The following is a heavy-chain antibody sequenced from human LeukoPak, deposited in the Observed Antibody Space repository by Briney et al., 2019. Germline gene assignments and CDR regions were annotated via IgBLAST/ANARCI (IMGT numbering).Heavy chain of an antibody. D-gene: IGHD2-21*01. J-gene: IGHJ4*02. Sequence: PGGSLRLSCQASGFAFRNYGMHWVRQAPGKGLEWVAVVLYDGSNKYYADSVKGRFTISRDQSKNTLSLQMNSLRTEDTAVYYCAKGDSSGAFDYWGQGTLVTASS. CDR2: VLYDGSNK. CDR3: AKGDSSGAFDY. CDR1: GFAFRNYG. V-gene: IGHV3-30*18.